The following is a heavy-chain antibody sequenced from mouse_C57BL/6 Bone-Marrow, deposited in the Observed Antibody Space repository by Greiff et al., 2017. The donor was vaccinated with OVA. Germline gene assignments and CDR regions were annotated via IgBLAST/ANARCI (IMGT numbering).Heavy chain of an antibody. CDR1: GYSITSGYY. J-gene: IGHJ3*01. CDR3: ARSRPFAY. CDR2: ISYDGSN. V-gene: IGHV3-6*01. Sequence: VQLQQSGPGLVKPSQSLSLTCSVTGYSITSGYYWNWIRQFPGNKLEWMGYISYDGSNNYNPSLKNRISITRDTSKNQFFLKLNSVTTEDTATYYCARSRPFAYWGQGTLVTVSA.